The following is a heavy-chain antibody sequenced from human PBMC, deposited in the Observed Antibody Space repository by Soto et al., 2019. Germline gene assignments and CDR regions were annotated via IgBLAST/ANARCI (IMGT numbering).Heavy chain of an antibody. J-gene: IGHJ3*02. V-gene: IGHV3-33*01. D-gene: IGHD3-22*01. Sequence: QVQLVESGGGVVQPGRSLRLSCAASGFTFSSYGMHWVRQAPGKGLEWVAVIWYDGSNKYYADSVKGRFTISRDNSKNTLYLQMNSLRAEDTAVYYCARNDDSSGYYSGAFDIWGQGTMVTVSS. CDR3: ARNDDSSGYYSGAFDI. CDR2: IWYDGSNK. CDR1: GFTFSSYG.